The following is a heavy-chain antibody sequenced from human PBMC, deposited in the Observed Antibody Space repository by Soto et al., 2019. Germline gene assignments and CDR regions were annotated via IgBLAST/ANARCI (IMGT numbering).Heavy chain of an antibody. CDR2: INDSGST. V-gene: IGHV4-34*01. CDR1: GWSFSGYI. D-gene: IGHD1-26*01. Sequence: PSDTLSLTCAFHGWSFSGYIWTWIRQPPGRGLQWIGQINDSGSTYYNPSLKSRVIISMHTSNNQFSLSLTFVTAADTGMYFCAGGLITGSSYSGDWYYFDHWGQGTQVTVS. CDR3: AGGLITGSSYSGDWYYFDH. J-gene: IGHJ4*02.